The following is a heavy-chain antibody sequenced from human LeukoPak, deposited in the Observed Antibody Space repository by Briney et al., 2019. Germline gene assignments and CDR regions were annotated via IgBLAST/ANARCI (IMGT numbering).Heavy chain of an antibody. V-gene: IGHV4-39*02. CDR3: ARDITSTSPFDY. D-gene: IGHD2-2*01. Sequence: SETLSLTCTVSGGSISSSSYYWGWIRQPPGKGLEWIGSIYYSGSTYYNPSLKSRVTISVDTSKNQFSLKLSSVTAADTAVYYCARDITSTSPFDYWGQGTLVTVSS. J-gene: IGHJ4*02. CDR2: IYYSGST. CDR1: GGSISSSSYY.